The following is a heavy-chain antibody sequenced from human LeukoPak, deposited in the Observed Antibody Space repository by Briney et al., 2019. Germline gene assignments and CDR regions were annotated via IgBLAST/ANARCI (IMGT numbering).Heavy chain of an antibody. V-gene: IGHV4-59*01. CDR3: AHLHYDYVWGSYRYTFDY. Sequence: ASETLSLTCTVSGGSISSYYWSWIRQPPGKGLEWIGYIYYSGSTNYNPSLKSRVTISVDTSKNQFSLKLSSVTAADTAVYYCAHLHYDYVWGSYRYTFDYWGQGTLVTVSS. CDR1: GGSISSYY. J-gene: IGHJ4*02. D-gene: IGHD3-16*02. CDR2: IYYSGST.